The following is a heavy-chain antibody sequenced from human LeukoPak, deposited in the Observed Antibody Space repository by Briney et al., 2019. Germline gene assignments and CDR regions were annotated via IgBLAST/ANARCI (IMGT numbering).Heavy chain of an antibody. Sequence: SVKVSCKASGGTFSSYAISWVRQAPGQGLEWMGGIIPIFGTANYAQKFQGRVTNTADESTSTAYMELSSLRSEDTAVYYCARSRLTGYYTTWYYFDYWGQGTLVTVSS. CDR2: IIPIFGTA. V-gene: IGHV1-69*13. CDR1: GGTFSSYA. D-gene: IGHD3-9*01. CDR3: ARSRLTGYYTTWYYFDY. J-gene: IGHJ4*02.